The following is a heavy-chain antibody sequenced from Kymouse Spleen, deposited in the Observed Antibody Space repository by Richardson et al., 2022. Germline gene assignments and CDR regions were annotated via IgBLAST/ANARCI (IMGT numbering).Heavy chain of an antibody. V-gene: IGHV3-23*04. CDR1: GFTFSSYA. D-gene: IGHD3-3*01. CDR2: ISGSGGST. Sequence: EVQLVESGGGLVQPGGSLRLSCAASGFTFSSYAMSWVRQAPGKGLEWVSAISGSGGSTYYADSVKGRFTISRDNSKNTLYLQMNSLRAEDTAVYYCAKGYDFWSGYYPLFDYWGQGTLVTVSS. CDR3: AKGYDFWSGYYPLFDY. J-gene: IGHJ4*02.